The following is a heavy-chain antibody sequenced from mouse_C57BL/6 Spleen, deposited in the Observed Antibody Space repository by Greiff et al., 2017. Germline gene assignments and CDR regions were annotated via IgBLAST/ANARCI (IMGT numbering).Heavy chain of an antibody. J-gene: IGHJ2*01. D-gene: IGHD1-1*01. Sequence: QVQLQQSGAELVRPGTSVKVSCKASGYAFTNYLKEWVKQRPGQGLEWIGVINPGSGGTNYNEKFKGKATLTADKSSSTAYMQLSSLTSEDSAVYFCAREVYGNFDYWGQGTTLTVSS. CDR1: GYAFTNYL. CDR2: INPGSGGT. CDR3: AREVYGNFDY. V-gene: IGHV1-54*01.